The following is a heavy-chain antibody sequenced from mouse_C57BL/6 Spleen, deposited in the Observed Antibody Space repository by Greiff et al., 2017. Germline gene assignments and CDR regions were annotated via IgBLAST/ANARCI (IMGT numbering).Heavy chain of an antibody. CDR2: IYPSDSET. CDR1: GYTFTSYW. J-gene: IGHJ2*01. V-gene: IGHV1-61*01. CDR3: ARGPY. Sequence: LQQPGSSVKLSCKASGYTFTSYWMDWVKQRPGQGLEWIGNIYPSDSETHYNQKFKDKATLTVDKSSSTAYMQLSSLTSEDSAVYYCARGPYWGQGTTLTVSS.